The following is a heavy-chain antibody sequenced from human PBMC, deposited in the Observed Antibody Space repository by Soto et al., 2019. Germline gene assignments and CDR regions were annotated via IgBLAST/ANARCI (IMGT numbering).Heavy chain of an antibody. Sequence: CAVSGFTFSNYAMSWVRQAPGKGLEWVSGLSSGGETTHYADSVKGRFTISRDNSKNTLYLQMNSLRADDTAMYYCAKTVGTSSKFDYWGRGTLVTVSS. D-gene: IGHD1-26*01. V-gene: IGHV3-23*01. CDR3: AKTVGTSSKFDY. CDR2: LSSGGETT. CDR1: GFTFSNYA. J-gene: IGHJ4*02.